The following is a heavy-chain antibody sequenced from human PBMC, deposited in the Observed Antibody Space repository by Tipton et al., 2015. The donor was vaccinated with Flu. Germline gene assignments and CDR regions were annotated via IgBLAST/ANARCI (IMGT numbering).Heavy chain of an antibody. CDR2: IFWDDDK. D-gene: IGHD6-13*01. CDR3: AHRYSSSCFDF. V-gene: IGHV2-5*02. CDR1: GFSLSTSGVG. Sequence: LVKPTQTLTLTCTFSGFSLSTSGVGVGWIRQPPGKALEWLALIFWDDDKRYSPSLKSRLSITKDTSKNQVVLTMTNMGPVDTATYYCAHRYSSSCFDFWGQGTPVTVSS. J-gene: IGHJ4*02.